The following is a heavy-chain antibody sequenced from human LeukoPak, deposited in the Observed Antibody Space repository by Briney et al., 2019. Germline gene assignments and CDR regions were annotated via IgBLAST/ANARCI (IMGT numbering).Heavy chain of an antibody. CDR3: ARDHYGREGYYYYCHMDL. D-gene: IGHD3-16*01. Sequence: GSVKDSCKASGYTFTKYGVSWVRQAPEQGLEWMGWISTYNGNTNYAQEFQGRVTPTQDTSTSPPFVALWSPRSDDTAVYYCARDHYGREGYYYYCHMDLWGKGTTVTVSS. J-gene: IGHJ6*03. CDR1: GYTFTKYG. V-gene: IGHV1-18*01. CDR2: ISTYNGNT.